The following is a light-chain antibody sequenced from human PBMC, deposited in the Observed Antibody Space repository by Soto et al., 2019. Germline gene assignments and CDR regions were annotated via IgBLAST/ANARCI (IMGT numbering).Light chain of an antibody. CDR1: QSVIGN. CDR2: GAS. J-gene: IGKJ1*01. Sequence: IVMTQSPATLSVSPGERATLSCRASQSVIGNLAWYQQKPGQPPRLLVYGASTRATGIPARFSGSGSGTEFTLTINSLQSEDFAIYYCQQYNFWPRTFGQGTRVDIK. V-gene: IGKV3-15*01. CDR3: QQYNFWPRT.